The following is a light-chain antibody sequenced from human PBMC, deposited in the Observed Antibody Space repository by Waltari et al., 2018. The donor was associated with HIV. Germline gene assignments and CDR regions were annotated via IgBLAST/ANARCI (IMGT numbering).Light chain of an antibody. CDR2: GST. J-gene: IGLJ2*01. Sequence: QSVLTQPPSVSGAPGPRVTTSCPGGSSNLGAPYDVTWSQQFPGTAPKLLIYGSTNRPSGVPDRFSGSKSGTAASLAITGLQAEDEADYYCQSYDNSLGVVFGGGTKLTVL. CDR1: SSNLGAPYD. CDR3: QSYDNSLGVV. V-gene: IGLV1-40*01.